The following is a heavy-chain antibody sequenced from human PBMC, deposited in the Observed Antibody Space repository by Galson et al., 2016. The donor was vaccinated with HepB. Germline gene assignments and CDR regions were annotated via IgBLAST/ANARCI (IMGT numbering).Heavy chain of an antibody. Sequence: SLRLSCAASGFTFSNYGMHWVRQAPGKGLEWVAVISKDGSTKHYGDSVKGRITISRDNSINTLFVQMNSLRAEDTAVYYCTRERGFRGHDSGIDYWGQGTLVTVSS. D-gene: IGHD5-12*01. CDR2: ISKDGSTK. J-gene: IGHJ4*02. CDR1: GFTFSNYG. CDR3: TRERGFRGHDSGIDY. V-gene: IGHV3-30*19.